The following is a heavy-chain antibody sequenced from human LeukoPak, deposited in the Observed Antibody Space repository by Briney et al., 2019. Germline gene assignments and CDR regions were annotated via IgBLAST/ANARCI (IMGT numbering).Heavy chain of an antibody. D-gene: IGHD3-3*01. CDR2: ILYDGSNQ. CDR3: ARESSGGFDN. V-gene: IGHV3-33*05. CDR1: GFTFSSYD. J-gene: IGHJ4*02. Sequence: GGSLRLSCAASGFTFSSYDIHWVRQAPGKGLEWVTIILYDGSNQYYADSVKGRFTISRDNSKNTVYLQMNSLTAGDTAVYYCARESSGGFDNWAQGTLVTVSS.